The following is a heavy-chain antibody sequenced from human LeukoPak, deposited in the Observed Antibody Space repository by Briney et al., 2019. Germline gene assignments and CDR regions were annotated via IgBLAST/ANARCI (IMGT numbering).Heavy chain of an antibody. CDR3: AKGCSSGWFDAFDI. CDR2: ISSSGSTI. V-gene: IGHV3-48*03. D-gene: IGHD6-19*01. Sequence: GGSLRLSCAASGFTFSSYEMNWVRQAPGKGLEWVSYISSSGSTIYYADSVKGRFTISRDNSKNTLYLQMNSLRAEDTAVYYCAKGCSSGWFDAFDIWGQGTMVTVSS. CDR1: GFTFSSYE. J-gene: IGHJ3*02.